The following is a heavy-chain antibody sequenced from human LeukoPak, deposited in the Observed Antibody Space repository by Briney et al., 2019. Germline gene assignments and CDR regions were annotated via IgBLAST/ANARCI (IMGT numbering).Heavy chain of an antibody. CDR3: ARDISSSWIFDY. J-gene: IGHJ4*02. Sequence: SETLSLTCTVSGGSISSYYWSWIRQPPRKGLEWIGYIYYSGSTNYNPSLKSRVTISVDTSKNQFSLKLSSVTAADTAVYYCARDISSSWIFDYWGQGTLVTVSS. CDR1: GGSISSYY. CDR2: IYYSGST. V-gene: IGHV4-59*01. D-gene: IGHD6-13*01.